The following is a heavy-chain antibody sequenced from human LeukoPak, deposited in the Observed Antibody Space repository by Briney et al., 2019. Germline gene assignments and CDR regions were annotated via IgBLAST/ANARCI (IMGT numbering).Heavy chain of an antibody. Sequence: GRSLRLSCAASGFTFSSYGMHWVRQAPGKGLEWVAVIWYDGSNKYYADSVKGRFNISRDNSKNTLYLQMNSLRAEDTAVYYCARGRGVVPAAFNWFDPWGQGTLVTVSS. V-gene: IGHV3-33*01. J-gene: IGHJ5*02. CDR3: ARGRGVVPAAFNWFDP. CDR1: GFTFSSYG. D-gene: IGHD2-2*01. CDR2: IWYDGSNK.